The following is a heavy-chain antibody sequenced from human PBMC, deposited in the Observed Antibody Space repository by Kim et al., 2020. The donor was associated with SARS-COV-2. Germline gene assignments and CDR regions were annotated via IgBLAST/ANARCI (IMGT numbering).Heavy chain of an antibody. D-gene: IGHD3-9*01. CDR1: GYSFTSYW. J-gene: IGHJ6*02. Sequence: GESLKISCKGSGYSFTSYWISWVRQMPGKGLEWMGRIDPSDSYTNYSPSFQGHVTISADKSISTAYLQWSSLKASDTAMYYCASGRIYYDILTGYSGYYYGMDVWRQGTTVTVSS. V-gene: IGHV5-10-1*01. CDR2: IDPSDSYT. CDR3: ASGRIYYDILTGYSGYYYGMDV.